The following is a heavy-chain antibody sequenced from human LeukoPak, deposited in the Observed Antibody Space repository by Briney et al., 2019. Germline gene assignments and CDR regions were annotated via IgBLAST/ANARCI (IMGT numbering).Heavy chain of an antibody. Sequence: ASVTVSCKASGYTFTGYYMHWVRQAPGQGLEWMGWINPNSGGTNYAQKFQGRVTMTRDTSISTAYMELSRLRSDDTAVYYCARTYSSGWYWNYWGQGTLVTVSS. V-gene: IGHV1-2*02. CDR3: ARTYSSGWYWNY. D-gene: IGHD6-19*01. J-gene: IGHJ4*02. CDR2: INPNSGGT. CDR1: GYTFTGYY.